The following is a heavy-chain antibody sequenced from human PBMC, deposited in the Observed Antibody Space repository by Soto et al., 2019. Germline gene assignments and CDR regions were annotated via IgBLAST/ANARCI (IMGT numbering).Heavy chain of an antibody. CDR3: ARAASGLRFLERLPPYPYSMDF. Sequence: PGGSLRLSCAASGFTFSDYGIHWVRQAPGKGLEWVALIWYDGSNKYYAESVKGRFTISRDNSNNTLYLQMNSLRAEDTALYYCARAASGLRFLERLPPYPYSMDFWGKGTPVTVSS. J-gene: IGHJ6*03. V-gene: IGHV3-33*01. CDR2: IWYDGSNK. CDR1: GFTFSDYG. D-gene: IGHD3-3*01.